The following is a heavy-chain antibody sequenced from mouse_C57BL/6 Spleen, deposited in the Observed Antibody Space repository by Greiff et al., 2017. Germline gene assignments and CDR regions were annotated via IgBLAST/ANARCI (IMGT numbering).Heavy chain of an antibody. CDR3: TTLPGGGFAY. Sequence: QVQLQQSGAELVRPGASVTLSCKASGYTFTDYEMHWVKQTPVHGLAWIGAIDPETGGTAYNQKFKGKAILTADKSSSTAYMELRSLTSEDSAVYYCTTLPGGGFAYWGQGTLVTVSA. CDR1: GYTFTDYE. V-gene: IGHV1-15*01. J-gene: IGHJ3*01. CDR2: IDPETGGT.